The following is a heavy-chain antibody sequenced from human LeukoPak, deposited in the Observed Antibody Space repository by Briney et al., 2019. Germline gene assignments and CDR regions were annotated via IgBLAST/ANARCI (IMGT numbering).Heavy chain of an antibody. CDR1: GGSLSSYY. CDR2: IYYSGST. D-gene: IGHD3-22*01. V-gene: IGHV4-59*01. CDR3: ARGRYYDSRAAFDI. J-gene: IGHJ3*02. Sequence: SETLSLTCTVSGGSLSSYYWSWIRQPPGKGLEWIGYIYYSGSTNYNPSLKSRVTISVDTSKNQFSLKLSSVTAADTAVYYCARGRYYDSRAAFDIWGQGTMVTVSS.